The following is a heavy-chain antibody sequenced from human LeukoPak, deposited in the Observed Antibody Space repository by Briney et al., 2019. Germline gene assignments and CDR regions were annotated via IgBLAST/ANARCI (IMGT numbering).Heavy chain of an antibody. CDR1: GFTVSNAW. V-gene: IGHV3-23*01. Sequence: GGSLRLSCAASGFTVSNAWMIWVRQAPGKGLEWVSAISGGGDITYYADSVTGRFTISRDNSKDTLFLQMHSLRPGDTAVYYCVREDTPAAANYWGQGTLVTISS. J-gene: IGHJ4*02. CDR3: VREDTPAAANY. CDR2: ISGGGDIT. D-gene: IGHD2-15*01.